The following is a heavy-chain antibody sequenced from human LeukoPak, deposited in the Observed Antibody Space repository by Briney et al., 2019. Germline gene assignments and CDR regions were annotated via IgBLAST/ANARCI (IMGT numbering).Heavy chain of an antibody. D-gene: IGHD5-18*01. CDR2: IYPGDYDT. CDR1: GYSFTSYW. CDR3: ASGYSYDAFDI. J-gene: IGHJ3*02. V-gene: IGHV5-51*01. Sequence: GESLKISCKGSGYSFTSYWIGWVRQMPGKGLEWMGIIYPGDYDTRYSPSFQGQVTISADKSISTAYLQWTSLKESDSAMYYCASGYSYDAFDIWGQGTMVTVPS.